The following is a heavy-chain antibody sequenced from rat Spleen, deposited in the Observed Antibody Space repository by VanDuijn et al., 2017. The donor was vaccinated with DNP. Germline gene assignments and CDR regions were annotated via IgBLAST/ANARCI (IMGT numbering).Heavy chain of an antibody. CDR2: ITNTGGTT. V-gene: IGHV5-31*01. D-gene: IGHD1-2*01. CDR3: TRGPIYYQTSYIPDY. J-gene: IGHJ2*01. Sequence: EVQLVESGGGLVQPGRSLKLSCVASGFTFNNYWMTWIRQAPGKGLEWIASITNTGGTTYYPDSVKGRFTISRDNAKSILYLQMNSLRSEDTATYYCTRGPIYYQTSYIPDYWGQGVMVTVSS. CDR1: GFTFNNYW.